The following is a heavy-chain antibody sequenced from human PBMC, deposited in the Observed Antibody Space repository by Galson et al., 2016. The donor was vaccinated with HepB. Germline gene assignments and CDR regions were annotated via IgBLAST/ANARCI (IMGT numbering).Heavy chain of an antibody. D-gene: IGHD2-15*01. V-gene: IGHV3-11*01. CDR1: GFTFSDYY. Sequence: SLRLSCAASGFTFSDYYMSWIRQAPGKGLEWVSYISSSGTTIYYADSVKGRFTISRDNAKNSLYLQMNSLRAEDTAVYYCATAQGGSENYNYWGQGTLVTVSS. J-gene: IGHJ4*02. CDR3: ATAQGGSENYNY. CDR2: ISSSGTTI.